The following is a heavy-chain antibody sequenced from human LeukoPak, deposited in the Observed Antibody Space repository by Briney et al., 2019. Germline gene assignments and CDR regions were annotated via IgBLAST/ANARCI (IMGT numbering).Heavy chain of an antibody. Sequence: GGSLRLSCTGSGFTFSKVWMSWVRQAPGKGLEWVGRCKSNADGGTSDYGAPGQGRFTISRDDSKKTLFLQMTSLEVEDTAVYFCTAGGGGTYPSDFWGQGTLVTVAS. CDR3: TAGGGGTYPSDF. J-gene: IGHJ4*02. D-gene: IGHD3-16*01. V-gene: IGHV3-15*01. CDR2: CKSNADGGTS. CDR1: GFTFSKVW.